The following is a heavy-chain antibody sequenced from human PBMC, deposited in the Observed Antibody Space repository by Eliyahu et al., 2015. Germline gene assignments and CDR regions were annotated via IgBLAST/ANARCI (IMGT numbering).Heavy chain of an antibody. Sequence: QVQLQQWGAGLLKPSETLSLTCAVYGGSFSGYYWXWIRQPPGKGLEWIGEINHSGSTNYNPSLKSRVTISVDTSKNQFSLKLSSVTAADTTVYYCARAGVGSSGYYYVGALHFDYWGQGTLVTVSS. D-gene: IGHD3-22*01. V-gene: IGHV4-34*01. J-gene: IGHJ4*02. CDR1: GGSFSGYY. CDR2: INHSGST. CDR3: ARAGVGSSGYYYVGALHFDY.